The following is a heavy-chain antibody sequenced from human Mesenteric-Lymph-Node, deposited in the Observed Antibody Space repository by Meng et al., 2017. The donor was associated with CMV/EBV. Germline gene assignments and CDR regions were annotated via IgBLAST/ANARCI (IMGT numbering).Heavy chain of an antibody. V-gene: IGHV1-18*01. Sequence: ASVKVSCKASGYSFTGYGISWVRQAPGQGLEWMGWISAYNDNTDYAQKFQGRVTMTTDTSTSTAYMELRSLKFDDTAVYYCARQGLYGSRWPTSDSWGQGTRVTVSS. CDR2: ISAYNDNT. CDR1: GYSFTGYG. J-gene: IGHJ4*02. CDR3: ARQGLYGSRWPTSDS. D-gene: IGHD6-13*01.